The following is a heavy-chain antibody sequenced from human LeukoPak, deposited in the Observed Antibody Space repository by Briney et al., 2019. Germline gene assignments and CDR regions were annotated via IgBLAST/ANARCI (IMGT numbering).Heavy chain of an antibody. D-gene: IGHD2-15*01. CDR3: ARVVAATPDLTEYFDY. CDR1: GGSISNYY. V-gene: IGHV4-39*07. J-gene: IGHJ4*02. CDR2: IYYSGST. Sequence: SETLSLTCTVSGGSISNYYWGWIRQPPGKGLEWIGSIYYSGSTYYNPSLKSRVTISVDTSKNQFSLKLSSVTAADTAVYYCARVVAATPDLTEYFDYWGQGTLVTVSS.